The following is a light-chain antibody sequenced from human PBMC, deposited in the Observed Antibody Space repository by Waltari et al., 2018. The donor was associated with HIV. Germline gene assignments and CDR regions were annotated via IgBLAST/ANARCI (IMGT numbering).Light chain of an antibody. V-gene: IGLV2-14*01. CDR3: SSYTSSSTLDV. CDR1: RGDVGGYNY. J-gene: IGLJ1*01. CDR2: EVN. Sequence: QSALTQPASVSGSPGQSITISCTGTRGDVGGYNYVSWYQQYPGKAPNLIIYEVNNRPSGFSDRCAGHKSGNTASLTISGLQAEDEADYYGSSYTSSSTLDVFGTGTEVTVL.